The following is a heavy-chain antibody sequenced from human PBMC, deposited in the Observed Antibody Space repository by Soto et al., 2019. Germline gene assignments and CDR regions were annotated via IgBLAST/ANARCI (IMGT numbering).Heavy chain of an antibody. CDR3: VRGQEGVVATH. V-gene: IGHV4-34*01. CDR2: VKDGGHT. D-gene: IGHD5-12*01. Sequence: QVQLQQWGAGLLKPSETLSLNCAVTGGSLSGYYWSWIRQPPGKGLEWIGEVKDGGHTNYSPSLRGRVTISSDTSNNQFSLRLNSVTAADTGVSYCVRGQEGVVATHWDQGSLVTVSS. J-gene: IGHJ4*02. CDR1: GGSLSGYY.